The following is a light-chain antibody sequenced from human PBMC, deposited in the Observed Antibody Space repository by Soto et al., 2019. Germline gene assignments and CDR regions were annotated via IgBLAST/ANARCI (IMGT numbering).Light chain of an antibody. J-gene: IGKJ2*01. Sequence: EIVMTQSPATLSLSPGDRATLSCRASQSVSSNVAWYQQIPGQTPRLLIYGASTRATGIPVRFSGSGSGTEFTLTISSLQSEDFAVYYCHQYDDGPYTFGQGTKVEI. CDR2: GAS. CDR3: HQYDDGPYT. CDR1: QSVSSN. V-gene: IGKV3-15*01.